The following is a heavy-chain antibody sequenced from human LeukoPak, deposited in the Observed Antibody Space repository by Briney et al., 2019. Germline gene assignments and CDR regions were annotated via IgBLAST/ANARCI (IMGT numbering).Heavy chain of an antibody. CDR1: GGTFSSYA. Sequence: ASVKVSCKASGGTFSSYAISWVRQAPGQGLEWMGGIIPIFGTANYAQKFQGRVTITTDESTSTAYMELSSLRSEDTAVYYCARSYYYGSGSYYRPDAFDIWGQGTMVTVPS. CDR2: IIPIFGTA. J-gene: IGHJ3*02. V-gene: IGHV1-69*05. D-gene: IGHD3-10*01. CDR3: ARSYYYGSGSYYRPDAFDI.